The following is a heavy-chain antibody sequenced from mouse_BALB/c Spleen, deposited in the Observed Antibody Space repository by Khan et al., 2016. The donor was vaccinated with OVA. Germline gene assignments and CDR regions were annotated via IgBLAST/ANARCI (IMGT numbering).Heavy chain of an antibody. V-gene: IGHV3-2*02. CDR2: ISYSGNT. CDR1: GYSITSDYA. CDR3: ARIKGGDFDY. J-gene: IGHJ2*01. Sequence: EVQLQESGPGLVKPSQSLSLTCTVTGYSITSDYAWNWIRQFPGNKLEWMGYISYSGNTKYTPSLKSRISITRNTSKNQFFLQLNSVTIDDTATYYCARIKGGDFDYWGQGTTLTVSS.